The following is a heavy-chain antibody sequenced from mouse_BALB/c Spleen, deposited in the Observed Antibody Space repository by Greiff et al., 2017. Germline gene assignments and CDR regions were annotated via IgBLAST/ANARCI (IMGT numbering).Heavy chain of an antibody. CDR3: ARYNYRYYYFDY. Sequence: QVQLQQSGAELMKPGASVKISCKATGYTFSSYWIEWVKQRPGHGLEWIGEILPGSGSTNYNEKFKGKATFTADTSSNTAYMQLSSLTSEDSAVYYCARYNYRYYYFDYWGQGTTLTVSS. D-gene: IGHD2-14*01. V-gene: IGHV1-9*01. CDR2: ILPGSGST. J-gene: IGHJ2*01. CDR1: GYTFSSYW.